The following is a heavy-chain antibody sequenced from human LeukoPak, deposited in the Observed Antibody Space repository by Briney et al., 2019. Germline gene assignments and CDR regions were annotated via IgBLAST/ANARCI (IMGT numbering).Heavy chain of an antibody. CDR3: ARDVQWLVENDAFDI. CDR2: IWYDGSNK. CDR1: GFTFSNYG. Sequence: PGGSLRLSCAASGFTFSNYGMHWVRQAPGKGLEWVAVIWYDGSNKYYADSVKGRFTISRGNSKNTLYLQMNSLRAEDTAVYYCARDVQWLVENDAFDIWGQGTMVTVSS. D-gene: IGHD6-19*01. J-gene: IGHJ3*02. V-gene: IGHV3-33*08.